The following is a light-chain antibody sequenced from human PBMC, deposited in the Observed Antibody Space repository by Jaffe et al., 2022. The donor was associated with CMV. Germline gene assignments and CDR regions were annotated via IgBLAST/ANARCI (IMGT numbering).Light chain of an antibody. Sequence: QTVVTQEPSLTVSPGGTVTLTCASSTGAVTNPNHPNWFQQKPGQPPRALIYSATNKYSWTPARFSGSLLGGKAALTLSGVQPEDEAEYYCLLYYGGAQPVVFGGGTKLAVL. CDR3: LLYYGGAQPVV. J-gene: IGLJ2*01. V-gene: IGLV7-43*01. CDR1: TGAVTNPNH. CDR2: SAT.